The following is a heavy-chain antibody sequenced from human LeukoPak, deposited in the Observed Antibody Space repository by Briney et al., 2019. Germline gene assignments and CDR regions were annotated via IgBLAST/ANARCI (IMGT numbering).Heavy chain of an antibody. CDR3: ARVSRELLDAFDI. CDR1: GGTFSNYA. J-gene: IGHJ3*02. CDR2: ITPMFGTS. D-gene: IGHD3-10*01. Sequence: SVKVSCKASGGTFSNYAISWVRQAPGQGLEWMGGITPMFGTSKYAQRFQGRVTFTADESTRTAYMELSRLRSDDTAVYYCARVSRELLDAFDIWGQGTMVTVSS. V-gene: IGHV1-69*13.